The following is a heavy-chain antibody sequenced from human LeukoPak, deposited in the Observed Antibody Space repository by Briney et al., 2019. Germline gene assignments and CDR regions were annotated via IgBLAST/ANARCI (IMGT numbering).Heavy chain of an antibody. Sequence: ASVKVSCKTSGYTFTNFDINWVRQAPGHGLEWMGWMNPNSVSTGYAQKFQGSVTITRNTSISTAYMELSSLRSEDTAVYYCARAPSWNYNRYYFYYVDVWGRGTTVTVSS. CDR3: ARAPSWNYNRYYFYYVDV. CDR1: GYTFTNFD. J-gene: IGHJ6*03. D-gene: IGHD1-7*01. V-gene: IGHV1-8*03. CDR2: MNPNSVST.